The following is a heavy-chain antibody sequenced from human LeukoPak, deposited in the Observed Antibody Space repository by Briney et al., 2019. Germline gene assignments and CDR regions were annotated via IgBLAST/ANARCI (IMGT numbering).Heavy chain of an antibody. CDR2: IFTSGST. CDR3: ARDRAGASAY. V-gene: IGHV4-4*07. Sequence: SETLSLTCTVSGGSISSYYWTWIRQPAGKGLEWIGRIFTSGSTNYNPSLKSRITMSVDTSRNQFSLRLSSVTAADTAVYYCARDRAGASAYWGQGTLVTVSS. D-gene: IGHD1-26*01. J-gene: IGHJ4*02. CDR1: GGSISSYY.